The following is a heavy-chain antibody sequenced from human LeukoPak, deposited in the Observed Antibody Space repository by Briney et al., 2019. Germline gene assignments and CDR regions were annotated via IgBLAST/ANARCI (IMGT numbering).Heavy chain of an antibody. J-gene: IGHJ4*02. CDR1: GGSISSYY. CDR2: IYYSGST. Sequence: SETLSLTCTVSGGSISSYYWSWIRQPPGKGLEWIGTIYYSGSTYYNPSLKSRVTISVDTSKNQFSLKLSSVTAADTAVYYCARDGYYYDSSGSSPLDYWGQGTLVTVSS. CDR3: ARDGYYYDSSGSSPLDY. D-gene: IGHD3-22*01. V-gene: IGHV4-59*12.